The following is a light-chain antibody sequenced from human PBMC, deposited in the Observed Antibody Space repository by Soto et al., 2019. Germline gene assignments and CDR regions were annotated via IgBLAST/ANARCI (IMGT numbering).Light chain of an antibody. V-gene: IGLV4-69*01. Sequence: QLVLTQSPSASASLGASVKLTCTLSSGHSSYAIAWHQQQPEKGPRYLMKLNSDGSHSKGDGIPDRFSGSSSGAERYLTISSLQSEDEADYYCQTWGIARGVFGGGTKLTVL. CDR3: QTWGIARGV. CDR2: LNSDGSH. J-gene: IGLJ3*02. CDR1: SGHSSYA.